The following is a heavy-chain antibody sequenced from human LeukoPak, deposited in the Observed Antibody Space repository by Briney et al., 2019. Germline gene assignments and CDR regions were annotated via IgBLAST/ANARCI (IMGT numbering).Heavy chain of an antibody. J-gene: IGHJ5*02. Sequence: SENLSFTCTVSGGSISSGRNYWTWIRQPAGKGLERIGRIYIFSGSTHYNPSLKSRVTISVDTSKNQFSLKLTSVTAADTAVYYCARVDGSCSGGSCPSGNWFDPWGQGTLVTVSS. CDR2: IYIFSGST. D-gene: IGHD2-15*01. CDR1: GGSISSGRNY. V-gene: IGHV4-61*02. CDR3: ARVDGSCSGGSCPSGNWFDP.